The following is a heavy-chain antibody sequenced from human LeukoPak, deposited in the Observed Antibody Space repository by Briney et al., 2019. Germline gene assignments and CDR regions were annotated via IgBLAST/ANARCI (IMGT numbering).Heavy chain of an antibody. CDR2: IKPDGSEK. CDR3: ARDVWFDA. Sequence: GGSLRLSCAASGFIFSRYWMTWVRQAPGKGLEWVANIKPDGSEKKYVDSVKGRFTISRDNAKNSLYLQMNSLRAEDTALYYCARDVWFDAWGQGTLVTVSS. V-gene: IGHV3-7*01. CDR1: GFIFSRYW. J-gene: IGHJ5*02.